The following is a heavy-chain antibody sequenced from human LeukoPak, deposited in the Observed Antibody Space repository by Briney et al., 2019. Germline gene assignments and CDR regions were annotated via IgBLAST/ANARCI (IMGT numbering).Heavy chain of an antibody. V-gene: IGHV4-34*01. Sequence: PSETLSLTCAVYGGSFSGYYWSWIRQPPGKGLEWIGEINHSGSTNYNPSLKSRVTTSVDMSKNQFSLKLSSVTAADTAVYYCARAPLYGSGSYYRRGYYFDYWGQGTLVTVSS. D-gene: IGHD3-10*01. CDR2: INHSGST. CDR3: ARAPLYGSGSYYRRGYYFDY. CDR1: GGSFSGYY. J-gene: IGHJ4*02.